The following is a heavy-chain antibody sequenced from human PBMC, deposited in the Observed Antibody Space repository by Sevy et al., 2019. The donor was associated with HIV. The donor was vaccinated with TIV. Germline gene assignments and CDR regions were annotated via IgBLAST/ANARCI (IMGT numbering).Heavy chain of an antibody. V-gene: IGHV3-21*01. CDR3: ARVAADDPDFYYYGMDV. D-gene: IGHD6-13*01. CDR2: ITSSSSHI. Sequence: GGSLRLSCAASGFTFSSYAMNWVRQAPGKGLEWVSSITSSSSHIYAADSMKGRFTISRDNAKNSLFLQMNSLRAEDTAIYYCARVAADDPDFYYYGMDVWGQGTTVTVSS. CDR1: GFTFSSYA. J-gene: IGHJ6*02.